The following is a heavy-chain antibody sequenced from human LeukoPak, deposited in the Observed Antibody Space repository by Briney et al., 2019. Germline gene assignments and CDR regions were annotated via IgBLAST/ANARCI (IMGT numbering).Heavy chain of an antibody. CDR1: GGSFSGYY. V-gene: IGHV4-34*01. J-gene: IGHJ5*02. CDR2: INHSGST. Sequence: SSETLSLTCAVYGGSFSGYYWSWIRQPPGKGLEWIGEINHSGSTNYNPSLKSRVTISVDTSKNQFSLKLSPVTAADTAVCYCARASSLVWFDPWGQGTLVTVSS. D-gene: IGHD6-13*01. CDR3: ARASSLVWFDP.